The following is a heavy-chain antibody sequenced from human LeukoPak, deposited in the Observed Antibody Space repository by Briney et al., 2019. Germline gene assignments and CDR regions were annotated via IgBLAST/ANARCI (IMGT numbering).Heavy chain of an antibody. J-gene: IGHJ5*02. Sequence: TSQTLSLTCAVSGGSISSGGYSWSWIRQPPGKGLEWIGYIYHSGSTYYNPSLKSRVTISVDTSKNQFSLKLSSVTAADTAVYYCARGHLGAYDFWSGLVGCWFDPWGQGTLVTVSS. CDR3: ARGHLGAYDFWSGLVGCWFDP. V-gene: IGHV4-30-2*01. D-gene: IGHD3-3*01. CDR1: GGSISSGGYS. CDR2: IYHSGST.